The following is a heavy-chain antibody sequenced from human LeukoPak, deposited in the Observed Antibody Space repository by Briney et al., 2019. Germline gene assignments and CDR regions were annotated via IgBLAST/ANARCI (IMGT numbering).Heavy chain of an antibody. J-gene: IGHJ4*02. CDR2: ISGTGDRT. CDR3: AKDGQWLVRVVLDS. V-gene: IGHV3-23*01. Sequence: SGGSLRLSCAVSSFTFSNYGMSWVRQAPGKGLEWISIISGTGDRTYYAGSVKGRFSISRDKSKNTLYLQMSSLRAEDTAVYYCAKDGQWLVRVVLDSWGQGTLVTVSS. CDR1: SFTFSNYG. D-gene: IGHD6-19*01.